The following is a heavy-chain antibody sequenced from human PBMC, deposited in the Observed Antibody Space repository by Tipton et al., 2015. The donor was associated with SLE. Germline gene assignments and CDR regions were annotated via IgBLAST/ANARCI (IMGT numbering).Heavy chain of an antibody. V-gene: IGHV4-59*02. J-gene: IGHJ4*02. Sequence: TLSLTCTVSGGSVSSYYWSWIRQPPGKGLEWIGYIYYSGSTNYNPSLKSRVTISVDTSKNQFSLKLSSVTAADTAVYYCARAQGGWYDYWGQGTLVTVSS. CDR1: GGSVSSYY. CDR2: IYYSGST. CDR3: ARAQGGWYDY. D-gene: IGHD6-19*01.